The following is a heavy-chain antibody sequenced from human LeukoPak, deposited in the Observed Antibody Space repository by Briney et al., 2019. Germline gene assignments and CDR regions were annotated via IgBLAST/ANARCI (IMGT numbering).Heavy chain of an antibody. CDR3: ARVGGREFDY. J-gene: IGHJ4*02. CDR2: VRFDGSHK. V-gene: IGHV3-30*02. CDR1: GFTFSRYA. Sequence: GGSLRLSCGASGFTFSRYAIHWVRQPPGKGLEWVAFVRFDGSHKYYVDSVKGRFIISRDNAKNSLYLQMNSLRAEDTAVYYCARVGGREFDYWGQGTLVTVSS. D-gene: IGHD3-16*01.